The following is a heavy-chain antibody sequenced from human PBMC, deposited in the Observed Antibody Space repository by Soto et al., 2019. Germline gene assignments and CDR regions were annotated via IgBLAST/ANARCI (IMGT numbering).Heavy chain of an antibody. D-gene: IGHD2-15*01. CDR3: ARDFRRSGGSLGY. V-gene: IGHV1-3*01. Sequence: GASVKVSCKAPGYTFTSYAMHWVRQAPGQRLEWMGWINAGNGNTKYSQKFQGRVTITRDTSASTAYMELSSLRSEDTAVYYCARDFRRSGGSLGYWGQGTLVTVSS. J-gene: IGHJ4*02. CDR2: INAGNGNT. CDR1: GYTFTSYA.